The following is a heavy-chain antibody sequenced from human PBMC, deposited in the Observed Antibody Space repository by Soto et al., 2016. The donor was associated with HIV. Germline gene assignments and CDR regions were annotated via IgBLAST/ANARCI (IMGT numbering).Heavy chain of an antibody. CDR3: ARGDSYHYYMDV. J-gene: IGHJ6*03. V-gene: IGHV4-59*01. CDR2: IYYGGST. Sequence: QVQLQESGPGLVKPSETLSLTCTVSGGSISTYFWSWIRQPPGKGLEWIGYIYYGGSTNYNPSLKSRVTISLDTSKNQFSLKLRSVTAADTAVYYCARGDSYHYYMDVWGQKGPRVTVSS. D-gene: IGHD2-21*02. CDR1: GGSISTYF.